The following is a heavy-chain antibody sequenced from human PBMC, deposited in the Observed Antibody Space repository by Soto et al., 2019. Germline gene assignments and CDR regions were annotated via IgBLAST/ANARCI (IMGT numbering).Heavy chain of an antibody. D-gene: IGHD1-26*01. J-gene: IGHJ4*02. CDR1: GGSMSSSNW. CDR2: AHHSGRT. CDR3: ARSEATGLDY. Sequence: PSETLSLTCTVSGGSMSSSNWWSWVRQSPGKGLEWIGEAHHSGRTNYNPSLKSRVTISVDKSKNHFSLKLSSVTAADTAVYYCARSEATGLDYWGQGTLVTVSS. V-gene: IGHV4-4*02.